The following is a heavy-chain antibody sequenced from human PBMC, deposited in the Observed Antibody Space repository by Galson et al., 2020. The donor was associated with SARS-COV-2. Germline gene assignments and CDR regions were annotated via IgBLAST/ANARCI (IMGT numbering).Heavy chain of an antibody. Sequence: SETLSLTCAVSGGSISSGGYSWSWIRHPPGKGLEWIGYIYHSGSTYYNPSLKSRVTISVDTSKNQFFLNLSSVTAADTAVYYCARGPATVTRYYYYMDVWGKGTTVTVSS. J-gene: IGHJ6*03. CDR1: GGSISSGGYS. CDR2: IYHSGST. V-gene: IGHV4-30-2*01. CDR3: ARGPATVTRYYYYMDV. D-gene: IGHD4-17*01.